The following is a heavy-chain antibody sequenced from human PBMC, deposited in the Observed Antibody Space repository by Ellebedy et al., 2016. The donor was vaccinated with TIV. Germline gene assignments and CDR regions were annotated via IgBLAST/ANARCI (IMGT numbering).Heavy chain of an antibody. CDR2: IGPTGGDT. CDR1: GFTFNNYA. CDR3: APRAIRAPN. Sequence: GESLKISXAASGFTFNNYAMRWVRQAPGKGLEWVSSIGPTGGDTYYADSVKGRFTISRDSSKNTLYLQMNSLRADDTAVYYCAPRAIRAPNWGQGTLVTVSS. J-gene: IGHJ4*02. V-gene: IGHV3-23*01. D-gene: IGHD1-26*01.